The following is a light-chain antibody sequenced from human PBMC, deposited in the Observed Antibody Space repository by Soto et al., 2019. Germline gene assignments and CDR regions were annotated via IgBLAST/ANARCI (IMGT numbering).Light chain of an antibody. V-gene: IGLV2-23*02. CDR3: CSYAGSSTLV. Sequence: QYALTQPASVSGSPGHSITISCTGTSSDVGRYNLVSWYQQHPGKAPKLMIYEVSKRPSGVSNRFSGSKSGNTASLTISGLQAEDEADYYCCSYAGSSTLVFGGGTKVTVL. CDR1: SSDVGRYNL. CDR2: EVS. J-gene: IGLJ2*01.